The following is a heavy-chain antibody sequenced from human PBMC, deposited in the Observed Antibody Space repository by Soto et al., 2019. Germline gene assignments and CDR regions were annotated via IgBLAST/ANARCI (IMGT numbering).Heavy chain of an antibody. CDR2: INHSGST. D-gene: IGHD6-19*01. Sequence: PSETLSLTCAVYGGSFSGYYWSWIRQPPGKGLEWIGEINHSGSTNYNPSLKSRVTISVDTSKNQFSLKLSSVTAADTAVYYCARGSSGWRHYYYGMDVWGQGTTVTVSS. CDR3: ARGSSGWRHYYYGMDV. V-gene: IGHV4-34*01. J-gene: IGHJ6*02. CDR1: GGSFSGYY.